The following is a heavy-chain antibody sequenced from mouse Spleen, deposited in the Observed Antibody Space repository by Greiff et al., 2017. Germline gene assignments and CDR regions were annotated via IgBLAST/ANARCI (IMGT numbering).Heavy chain of an antibody. V-gene: IGHV1-76*01. J-gene: IGHJ2*01. D-gene: IGHD2-1*01. Sequence: QVHVKQSGAELVRPGASVKLSCKASGYTFTDYYINWVKQRPGQGLEWIARIYPGSGNTYYNEKFKGKATLTAEKSSSTAYMQLSSLTSEDSAVYFCARLLWPYYFDYWGQGTTLTVSS. CDR1: GYTFTDYY. CDR3: ARLLWPYYFDY. CDR2: IYPGSGNT.